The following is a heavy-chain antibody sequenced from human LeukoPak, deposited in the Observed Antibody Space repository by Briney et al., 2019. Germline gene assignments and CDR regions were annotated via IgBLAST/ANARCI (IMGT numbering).Heavy chain of an antibody. D-gene: IGHD2-2*01. CDR2: LIHIFGTA. CDR3: AVGYCSSTSCYLPYYGMDV. J-gene: IGHJ6*02. V-gene: IGHV1-69*13. CDR1: GGTFSSYA. Sequence: SVKVSCKASGGTFSSYAISWVRQAPGQGLEWLGGLIHIFGTANYAQKFQGRVTITADESTSTAYMELSSLRSEDTAVYYCAVGYCSSTSCYLPYYGMDVWGQGTTVTVSS.